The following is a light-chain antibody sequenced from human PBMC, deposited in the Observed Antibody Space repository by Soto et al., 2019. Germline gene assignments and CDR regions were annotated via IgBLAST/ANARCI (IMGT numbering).Light chain of an antibody. CDR1: QTVDSRNY. J-gene: IGKJ1*01. CDR2: GTS. CDR3: QQFGYSSWT. Sequence: EIVLTQSPGTLSLSPGERATLSCRASQTVDSRNYLAWYQQKPGQAPRLLIYGTSTRATGTPDRFSGSGSGTDFTLTISRLEPEDFAVYYCQQFGYSSWTFGRGTKVEI. V-gene: IGKV3-20*01.